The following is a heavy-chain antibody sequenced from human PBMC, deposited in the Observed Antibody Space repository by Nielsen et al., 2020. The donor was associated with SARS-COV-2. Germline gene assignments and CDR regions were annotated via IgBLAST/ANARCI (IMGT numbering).Heavy chain of an antibody. D-gene: IGHD3-3*01. V-gene: IGHV3-48*03. Sequence: GESLKISCAASGFTFSSYEMNWVRQAPGKGLEWVSYISSSGSTIYYADSVKGRFTISRDNAKNSLYLQMNSLRAEDTAVYYCAREGLEWLPHRRGYYFDYWGQGTLVTVSS. CDR3: AREGLEWLPHRRGYYFDY. CDR1: GFTFSSYE. CDR2: ISSSGSTI. J-gene: IGHJ4*02.